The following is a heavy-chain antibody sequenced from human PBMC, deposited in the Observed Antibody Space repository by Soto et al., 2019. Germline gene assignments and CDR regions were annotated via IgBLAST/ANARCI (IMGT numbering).Heavy chain of an antibody. CDR2: IYYSGST. J-gene: IGHJ4*02. D-gene: IGHD3-16*01. Sequence: SETLSLTCTVSGGSISSSSYYWGWIRQPPGKGLEWIGSIYYSGSTYYNPSLKSRVTISVDTSKNQFSLKLSSVTAADTAVYYCARQGEGSDYWGQGTLVTVSS. V-gene: IGHV4-39*01. CDR1: GGSISSSSYY. CDR3: ARQGEGSDY.